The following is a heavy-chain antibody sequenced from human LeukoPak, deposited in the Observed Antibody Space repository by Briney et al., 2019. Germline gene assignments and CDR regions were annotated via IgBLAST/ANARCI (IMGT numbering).Heavy chain of an antibody. D-gene: IGHD3-22*01. CDR2: INHSGST. Sequence: PSETLSLTCAVYGGSFSGYYWSWIRQPPGKGLEWIGEINHSGSTNYNPSLKSRVTISVDTSKNQFSLKLSSVTAADTAVYYRARGRWLLKYWGQGTLVTVSS. CDR3: ARGRWLLKY. CDR1: GGSFSGYY. V-gene: IGHV4-34*01. J-gene: IGHJ4*02.